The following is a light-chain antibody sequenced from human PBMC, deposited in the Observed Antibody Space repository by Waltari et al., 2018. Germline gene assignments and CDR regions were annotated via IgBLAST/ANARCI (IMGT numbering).Light chain of an antibody. V-gene: IGKV2-28*01. Sequence: DIVMTQSPLSLPVTPGEPAPTPSRSSQSLLHSNGYNYLDWYLQKPGQSPQLLIYLGSNRASGVPDRFSGSGSGTDFTLKISRVEAEDVGVYYCMQALQTPLTFGGGTKVEIK. CDR2: LGS. J-gene: IGKJ4*01. CDR3: MQALQTPLT. CDR1: QSLLHSNGYNY.